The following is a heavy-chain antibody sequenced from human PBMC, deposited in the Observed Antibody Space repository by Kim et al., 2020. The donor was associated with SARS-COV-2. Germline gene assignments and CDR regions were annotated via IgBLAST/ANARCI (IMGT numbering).Heavy chain of an antibody. D-gene: IGHD2-15*01. CDR3: ARGGSCSGGRCDSADY. CDR1: GGTFSSYA. J-gene: IGHJ4*02. V-gene: IGHV1-69*13. CDR2: IIPIFGTA. Sequence: SVKVSCKASGGTFSSYAISWVRQAPGQGLEWMGGIIPIFGTANYAQKFQGRVTITADESTSTAYMELSSLRSEDTAVYYCARGGSCSGGRCDSADYWGQGTLVTVSS.